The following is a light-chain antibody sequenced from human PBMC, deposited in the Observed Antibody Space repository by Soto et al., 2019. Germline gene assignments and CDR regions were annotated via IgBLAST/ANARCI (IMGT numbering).Light chain of an antibody. CDR1: SSDVGGYNY. Sequence: QSALTQPASVSGSPGQSITISCTGTSSDVGGYNYVSWYQQHPGKAPKLMIYDVSNRPSGVSNRFSGSKSDNTASLTISGLQAEEEADYYCSSYTSSSNLWVFGGGTKLTVL. V-gene: IGLV2-14*01. CDR3: SSYTSSSNLWV. CDR2: DVS. J-gene: IGLJ3*02.